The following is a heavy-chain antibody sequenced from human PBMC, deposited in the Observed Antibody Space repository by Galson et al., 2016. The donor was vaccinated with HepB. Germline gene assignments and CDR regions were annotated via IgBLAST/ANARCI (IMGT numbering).Heavy chain of an antibody. CDR1: GFTFSTYA. CDR3: AKGMATIGHYFDY. D-gene: IGHD5-24*01. J-gene: IGHJ4*02. CDR2: ISGSGGST. Sequence: SLRLSCAASGFTFSTYAMSWVRQAPGTGLEWVSGISGSGGSTYYTDSVKGRFTISRDNSKNTLYLQMNSLRAEDTAVYYCAKGMATIGHYFDYWGQGTLVTVSS. V-gene: IGHV3-23*01.